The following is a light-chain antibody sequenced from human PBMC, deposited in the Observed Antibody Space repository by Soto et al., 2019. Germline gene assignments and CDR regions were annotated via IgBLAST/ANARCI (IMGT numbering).Light chain of an antibody. Sequence: QAVVTQSPSASASLGASVKLTCTLSNEHRDYIIAWHQQQPGKGPRFLMKVDNDGSHVKGDGIPDRFSGSSSGAERYLTISSLRSVDEGDYYCQTRDTGIQVFATGTKLTVL. V-gene: IGLV4-69*01. J-gene: IGLJ1*01. CDR2: VDNDGSH. CDR3: QTRDTGIQV. CDR1: NEHRDYI.